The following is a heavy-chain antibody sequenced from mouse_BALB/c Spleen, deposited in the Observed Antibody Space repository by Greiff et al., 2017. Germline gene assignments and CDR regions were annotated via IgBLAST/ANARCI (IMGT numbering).Heavy chain of an antibody. J-gene: IGHJ2*01. V-gene: IGHV1-18*01. CDR3: ARDYGSSHFDY. Sequence: VQLKQSGPELVKPGASVKISCKPSGFTFTDYTMHWVKLSHGKSLEWIGGINPNNGGTSYNQKFKGKATLTVDKSSSTAYMELRSLTSEESAVYYCARDYGSSHFDYWGQGTTLTVSS. CDR2: INPNNGGT. D-gene: IGHD1-1*01. CDR1: GFTFTDYT.